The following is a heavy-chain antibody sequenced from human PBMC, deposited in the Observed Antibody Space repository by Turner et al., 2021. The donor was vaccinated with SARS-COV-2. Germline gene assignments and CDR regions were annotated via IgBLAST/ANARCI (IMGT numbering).Heavy chain of an antibody. CDR3: ASRWFGELPFDY. D-gene: IGHD3-10*01. Sequence: QVQLEQAGAEVKKPGSSVKVSCKASGGTLSSYTISWVRQAPGQGLEWMGMISPILGITNFAQKFQGRVTITADKSTSTAYMDLNSLKSEDTAVYYCASRWFGELPFDYWGQGTLVTVSS. V-gene: IGHV1-69*02. CDR1: GGTLSSYT. CDR2: ISPILGIT. J-gene: IGHJ4*02.